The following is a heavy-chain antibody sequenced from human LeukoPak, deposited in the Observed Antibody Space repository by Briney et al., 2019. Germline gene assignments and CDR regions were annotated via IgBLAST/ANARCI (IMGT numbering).Heavy chain of an antibody. CDR3: ARDRWDYGDHGVFDY. CDR2: ISSSSSTI. V-gene: IGHV3-48*02. J-gene: IGHJ4*02. D-gene: IGHD4-17*01. CDR1: GFTFGSYS. Sequence: QAGGSLRLSCAASGFTFGSYSMNWVRQAPGKGLEWVSYISSSSSTIYYADSVKGRFTISRDNAKNSLYLQMNSLRDEDTAVYYCARDRWDYGDHGVFDYWGQGTLVTVSS.